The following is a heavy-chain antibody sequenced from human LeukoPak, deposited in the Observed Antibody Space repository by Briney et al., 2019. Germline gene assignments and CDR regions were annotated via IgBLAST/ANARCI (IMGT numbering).Heavy chain of an antibody. J-gene: IGHJ4*02. CDR1: GFTFSDYY. Sequence: GGSLRLSCVASGFTFSDYYMSWIRQAPGKGLEWVSYISSSGSTIYYADSVKGRFTISRDNAKNSLYLQMNSLRAEDPAIYYCAKVAPGYCSSTSCYRGIDYWGQGTLVTVSS. CDR3: AKVAPGYCSSTSCYRGIDY. V-gene: IGHV3-11*01. CDR2: ISSSGSTI. D-gene: IGHD2-2*01.